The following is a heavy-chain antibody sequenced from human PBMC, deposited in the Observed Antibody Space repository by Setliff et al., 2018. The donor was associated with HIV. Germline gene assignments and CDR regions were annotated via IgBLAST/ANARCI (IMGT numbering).Heavy chain of an antibody. CDR2: IYTSGNT. J-gene: IGHJ4*02. CDR1: GGSITSGTYY. CDR3: ATLDPSGGNFLAY. V-gene: IGHV4-61*02. D-gene: IGHD2-21*02. Sequence: SETLSLTCTVSGGSITSGTYYWSWIRQPAGKGLEWIGRIYTSGNTNYNPSLKSRVTISVDTSKNQFSLRLTSVTAADTAVYYCATLDPSGGNFLAYWGQGTLVTVSS.